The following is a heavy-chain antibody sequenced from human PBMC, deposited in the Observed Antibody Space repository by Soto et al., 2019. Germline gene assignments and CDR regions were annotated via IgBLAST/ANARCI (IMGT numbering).Heavy chain of an antibody. Sequence: SETLSLTCTVPGGSVSNSNYYWGWIRQSPGKGLEWIGSVYYRGRTYSKSSVKSRVTISVDTSKNQFSLNLNSVTAADTAVYYCVSQRTSVLTQAYFDYWGPGALVTVSS. CDR1: GGSVSNSNYY. J-gene: IGHJ4*02. D-gene: IGHD7-27*01. CDR2: VYYRGRT. V-gene: IGHV4-39*01. CDR3: VSQRTSVLTQAYFDY.